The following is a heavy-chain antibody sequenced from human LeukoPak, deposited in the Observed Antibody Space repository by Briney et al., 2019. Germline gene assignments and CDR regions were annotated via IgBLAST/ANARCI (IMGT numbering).Heavy chain of an antibody. Sequence: GGSLRLSCAASGFTFSSYGMSWVRQAPGKGLEWVSGLNWNGGSTGYAASVKGRFTISRDNAKNSLYLQMNSLRAEDTAVYYCAELGITMIGGVWGKGTTVTISS. J-gene: IGHJ6*04. CDR1: GFTFSSYG. CDR3: AELGITMIGGV. CDR2: LNWNGGST. D-gene: IGHD3-10*02. V-gene: IGHV3-20*04.